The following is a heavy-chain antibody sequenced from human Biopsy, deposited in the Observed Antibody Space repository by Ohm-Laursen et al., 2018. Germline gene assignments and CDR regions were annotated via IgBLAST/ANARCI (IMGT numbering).Heavy chain of an antibody. J-gene: IGHJ5*02. D-gene: IGHD1-14*01. CDR3: ARDRDRRGWFDP. V-gene: IGHV4-34*01. CDR2: INHRGST. CDR1: GGSFSGYY. Sequence: TLSLTWAVYGGSFSGYYWSWIRQPPGKGLEWIGEINHRGSTNYNPSLKSRVTMSVDTSKNKFSLRVSSVTAADTAVYYCARDRDRRGWFDPWGRGTLVTVSS.